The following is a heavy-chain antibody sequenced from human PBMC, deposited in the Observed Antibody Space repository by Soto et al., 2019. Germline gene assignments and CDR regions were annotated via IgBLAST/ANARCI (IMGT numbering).Heavy chain of an antibody. D-gene: IGHD2-21*02. CDR1: GFTFSYYW. Sequence: EVQLVESEGGLVQPGGSLRLSCAASGFTFSYYWMHWVRQAPGQGLVWVSRIHSDGSSTTYADSVKGRVTISRDHAKNTLYLQMNSLRAEDTAVYYCARGDSGAFGLWGEGAMGTDSS. V-gene: IGHV3-74*01. CDR2: IHSDGSST. J-gene: IGHJ3*01. CDR3: ARGDSGAFGL.